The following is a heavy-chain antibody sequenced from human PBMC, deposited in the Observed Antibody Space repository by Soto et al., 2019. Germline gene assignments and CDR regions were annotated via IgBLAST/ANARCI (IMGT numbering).Heavy chain of an antibody. J-gene: IGHJ4*02. Sequence: ASVKVSCKASGYSFTANSIHWVRQAPGQGLEWMGWINPNNGGTNYARKFQGWVTMTRDTSISTAYMDLTRLKSDDTAVYYCATQRTGVVYWGQETLVPFSS. CDR1: GYSFTANS. CDR3: ATQRTGVVY. V-gene: IGHV1-2*04. D-gene: IGHD2-2*01. CDR2: INPNNGGT.